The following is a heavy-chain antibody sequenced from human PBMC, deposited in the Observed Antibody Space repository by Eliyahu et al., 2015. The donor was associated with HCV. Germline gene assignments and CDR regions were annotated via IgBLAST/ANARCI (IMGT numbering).Heavy chain of an antibody. CDR1: GFTFTNAW. Sequence: EVQLVESGGGLVRPGGSLXLSCAASGFTFTNAWMTWVRQAPGKGLEWVGRIKSETDGWTTDYAAPVKGRFTISRDDSKNTLYLQMNSLKTEDTAIYYCVVDHWVQLWFLQYWGQGTLVTVSP. J-gene: IGHJ4*02. CDR2: IKSETDGWTT. D-gene: IGHD3-10*01. CDR3: VVDHWVQLWFLQY. V-gene: IGHV3-15*01.